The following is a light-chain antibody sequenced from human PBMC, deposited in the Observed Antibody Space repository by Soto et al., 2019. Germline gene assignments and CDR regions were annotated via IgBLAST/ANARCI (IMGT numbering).Light chain of an antibody. V-gene: IGLV2-14*01. Sequence: QSALTQPASVSGSPGQSITISCTGTSSDVGGYHYVSWYQQHPGKAPKLVIYGVTDRPSGVSNRFSGSKSGNTASLTISGLQAEDEADYFCSSYPSSDTYVLFGGGTKLTVL. CDR2: GVT. CDR1: SSDVGGYHY. J-gene: IGLJ2*01. CDR3: SSYPSSDTYVL.